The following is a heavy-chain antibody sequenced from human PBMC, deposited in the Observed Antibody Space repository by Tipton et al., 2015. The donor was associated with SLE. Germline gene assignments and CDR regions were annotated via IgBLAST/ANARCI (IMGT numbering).Heavy chain of an antibody. J-gene: IGHJ4*02. CDR3: AKDDYGNFGSDY. V-gene: IGHV3-23*01. CDR2: ISGSGGST. CDR1: GFTFSSYA. D-gene: IGHD4-17*01. Sequence: SLRLSCAASGFTFSSYAMSWVRQAPGKGLEWVSAISGSGGSTYYADSVKGRFTISRDNSKNTLYLQMNSLRAEDTAVYYCAKDDYGNFGSDYWGQGTLVTVSS.